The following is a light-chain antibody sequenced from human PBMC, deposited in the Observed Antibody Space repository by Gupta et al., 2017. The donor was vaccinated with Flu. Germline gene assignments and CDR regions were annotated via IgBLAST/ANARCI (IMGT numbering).Light chain of an antibody. V-gene: IGKV4-1*01. CDR2: WAT. CDR3: QQYYDVPFT. Sequence: NYKSSQSVRYGSTERAYLSWYQQKPGQPPKLLISWATTRETGVPDRVSASGSGTDFTLTIASLHAEDVAAYYCQQYYDVPFTFGGGTKVEIK. CDR1: QSVRYGSTERAY. J-gene: IGKJ4*01.